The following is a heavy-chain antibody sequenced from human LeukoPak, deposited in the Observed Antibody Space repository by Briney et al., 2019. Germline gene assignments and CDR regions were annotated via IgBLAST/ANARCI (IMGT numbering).Heavy chain of an antibody. CDR2: IYYSGST. CDR1: GDFLSSGDYY. CDR3: ARLCQVITCAKFEY. V-gene: IGHV4-39*01. J-gene: IGHJ4*02. D-gene: IGHD3-16*01. Sequence: SETLSLTWTVSGDFLSSGDYYWGWIRQSPGKGLTWIGSIYYSGSTLYNASFESRVTMSVDTSKNQFSLKLRSVTAADTAVYYCARLCQVITCAKFEYWGQGILVTVSS.